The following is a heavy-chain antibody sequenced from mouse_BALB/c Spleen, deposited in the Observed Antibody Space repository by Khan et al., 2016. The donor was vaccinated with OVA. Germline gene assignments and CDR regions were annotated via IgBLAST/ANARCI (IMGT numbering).Heavy chain of an antibody. CDR3: ARSTYRYAFAY. Sequence: EVQLQESGPSLVKPSQTLSLTCSVTGDSITSGYWSWIRKFPGNKLEYMGYMIFSGNTYYNPSLTSRISITRHTSKNQYYLQLNSVTTEDTATYYCARSTYRYAFAYWGQGTLVTVSA. V-gene: IGHV3-8*02. D-gene: IGHD2-14*01. CDR1: GDSITSGY. J-gene: IGHJ3*01. CDR2: MIFSGNT.